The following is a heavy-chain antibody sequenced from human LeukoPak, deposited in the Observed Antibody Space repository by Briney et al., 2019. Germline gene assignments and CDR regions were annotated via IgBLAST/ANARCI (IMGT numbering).Heavy chain of an antibody. Sequence: PGGSLRLSCAASGFTFSSYDMHWVRQATGKGLEWVSAIDTAGDTYYPGSVKGRFTISRENAKNSLYLQMNSLRAGDTAVYYCASPAGVNPILGYTNGWYFRTWGQGTLVTVSS. CDR1: GFTFSSYD. CDR3: ASPAGVNPILGYTNGWYFRT. CDR2: IDTAGDT. J-gene: IGHJ5*02. V-gene: IGHV3-13*01. D-gene: IGHD6-19*01.